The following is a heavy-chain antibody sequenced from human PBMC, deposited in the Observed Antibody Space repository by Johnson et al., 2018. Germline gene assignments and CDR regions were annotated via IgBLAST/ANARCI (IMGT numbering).Heavy chain of an antibody. CDR3: ARGLDRCWPYYYSYGMDV. CDR2: IYSGGST. D-gene: IGHD3/OR15-3a*01. Sequence: EVQLVESGGGLIQPGGSLRLSCAASGFTVSSNYMNWVRQAPGKGLEWVSGIYSGGSTYYADSVKGRFTISRDNSKNTLYLQMNSLRAEDTAGYYSARGLDRCWPYYYSYGMDVWGQGTTVTVSS. J-gene: IGHJ6*02. V-gene: IGHV3-53*01. CDR1: GFTVSSNY.